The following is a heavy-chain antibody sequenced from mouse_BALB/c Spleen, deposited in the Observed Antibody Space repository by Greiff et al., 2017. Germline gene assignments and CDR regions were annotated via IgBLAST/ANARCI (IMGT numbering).Heavy chain of an antibody. V-gene: IGHV5-12-2*01. D-gene: IGHD1-1*01. CDR3: ARGYYGSSYGYAMDY. J-gene: IGHJ4*01. CDR2: ISNGGGST. CDR1: GFTFSSYT. Sequence: EVQLVESGGGLVQPGGSLKLSCAASGFTFSSYTMSWVRQTPEKRLEWVAYISNGGGSTYYPDTVKGRFTISRDNAKNTLYLQMSSLKSEDTAMYYCARGYYGSSYGYAMDYWGQGTSVTVSS.